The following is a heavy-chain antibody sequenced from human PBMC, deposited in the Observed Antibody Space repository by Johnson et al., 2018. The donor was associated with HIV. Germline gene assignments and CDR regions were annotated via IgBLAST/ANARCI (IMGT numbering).Heavy chain of an antibody. CDR2: IKSKTDGGTT. Sequence: VQLVESGGGLVKPGGSLRLSCAASGFTFSHAWMTWVRPAPGKGLEWVGRIKSKTDGGTTDYAAPVKGRFTISRDDSKNTLYLQMNSLKTEDTAVYYCTTLAESSSSMYAFDIWGQGTMLTVSS. CDR3: TTLAESSSSMYAFDI. J-gene: IGHJ3*02. D-gene: IGHD6-6*01. CDR1: GFTFSHAW. V-gene: IGHV3-15*01.